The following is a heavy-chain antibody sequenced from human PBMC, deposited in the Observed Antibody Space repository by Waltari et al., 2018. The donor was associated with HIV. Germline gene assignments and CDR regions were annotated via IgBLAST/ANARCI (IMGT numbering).Heavy chain of an antibody. CDR1: GGTFSSYA. Sequence: QVQLVQSGSEVKKPGSSVKVSCKASGGTFSSYAITWLRQAPGQGPEWMGDNRPIVVKTNLDRSVQGIVTLTADQSTSTAYRELSSMRSEDTAMYYCARENSHDYGDYRSAFDIWGQGTMVTVSS. CDR3: ARENSHDYGDYRSAFDI. CDR2: NRPIVVKT. J-gene: IGHJ3*02. V-gene: IGHV1-69*12. D-gene: IGHD4-17*01.